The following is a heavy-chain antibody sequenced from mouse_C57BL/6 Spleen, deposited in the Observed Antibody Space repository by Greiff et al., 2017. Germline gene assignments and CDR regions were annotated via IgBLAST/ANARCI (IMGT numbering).Heavy chain of an antibody. Sequence: VQGVESGPELVKPGASVKISCKASGYSFTSYYIHWVKQRPGQGLEWIGWIYPGSGNTKYNEKFKGKATLTADTSSSTAYMQLSSLTSEDSAVYYCIANYFDYWGQGTTLTVSS. CDR2: IYPGSGNT. CDR1: GYSFTSYY. CDR3: IANYFDY. J-gene: IGHJ2*01. V-gene: IGHV1-66*01.